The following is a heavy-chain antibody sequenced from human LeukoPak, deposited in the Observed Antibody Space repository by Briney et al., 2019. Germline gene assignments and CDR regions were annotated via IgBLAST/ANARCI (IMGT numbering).Heavy chain of an antibody. CDR2: IYYSGST. CDR1: GGSISSGDYY. Sequence: SETLSLTCTVSGGSISSGDYYWSWIRQPPGMGLEWIGYIYYSGSTYYNPSLKSRVTISVDTSKNQFSLKLSSVTAADTAVYYCATPVVVEGAFDIWGQGTMVTVSS. CDR3: ATPVVVEGAFDI. V-gene: IGHV4-30-4*01. J-gene: IGHJ3*02. D-gene: IGHD2-15*01.